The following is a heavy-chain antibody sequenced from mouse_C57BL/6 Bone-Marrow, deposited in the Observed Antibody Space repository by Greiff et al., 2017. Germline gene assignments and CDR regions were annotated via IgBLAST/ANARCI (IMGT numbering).Heavy chain of an antibody. Sequence: EVHLVESGAGLVKPGGSLKLSCAASGFTFSDYGMHRVRQAPEKGLEWVAYISSGSSTIYYADTVKGRSTISRDNAKNTLFLQMTSLRSEDTAMYYCARGITAVVAPFDCWGQGTTLAVSS. J-gene: IGHJ2*01. CDR3: ARGITAVVAPFDC. D-gene: IGHD1-1*01. V-gene: IGHV5-17*01. CDR2: ISSGSSTI. CDR1: GFTFSDYG.